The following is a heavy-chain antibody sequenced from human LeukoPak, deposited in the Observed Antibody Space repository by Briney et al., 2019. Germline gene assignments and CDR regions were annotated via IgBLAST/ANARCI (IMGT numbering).Heavy chain of an antibody. Sequence: GGSLTLSCAASGFTFSSYAMNWVRQAPGKALEWVSVISGSGGTTYYADSVKGRFTISRDSSKNTLYLQMNSLRAEDTAVYYCAKVSGGGLYYDGMDVWGQGTTVTVSS. CDR1: GFTFSSYA. J-gene: IGHJ6*02. D-gene: IGHD1-14*01. V-gene: IGHV3-23*01. CDR2: ISGSGGTT. CDR3: AKVSGGGLYYDGMDV.